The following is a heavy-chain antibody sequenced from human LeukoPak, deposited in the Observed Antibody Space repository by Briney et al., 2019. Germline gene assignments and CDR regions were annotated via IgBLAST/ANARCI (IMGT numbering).Heavy chain of an antibody. CDR1: GFTFSSYS. CDR3: ARPFQREMTTAQR. D-gene: IGHD4-11*01. J-gene: IGHJ1*01. Sequence: PGGSLRLSCAASGFTFSSYSMNWVRQAPGKGLEWVSYISSSSDTIYYADSVKGRFTISRDNAKNSLYLQMNSLRAEDTAVYYCARPFQREMTTAQRWGQGTLVTVSS. CDR2: ISSSSDTI. V-gene: IGHV3-48*01.